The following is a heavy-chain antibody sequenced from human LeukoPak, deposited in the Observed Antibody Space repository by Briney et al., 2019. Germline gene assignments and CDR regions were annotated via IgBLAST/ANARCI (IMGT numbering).Heavy chain of an antibody. CDR1: GYTLTELS. CDR2: FDPEDGET. J-gene: IGHJ4*02. D-gene: IGHD4-17*01. CDR3: VTAESDYGDYGGHRIDWGYHY. V-gene: IGHV1-24*01. Sequence: ASVKDSSKVSGYTLTELSMHWVRPAPGKGREWMGGFDPEDGETIYAQKFQGSVTMTEDTSTDTAYMELSSLSAEDTAVYYCVTAESDYGDYGGHRIDWGYHYCVQGTLVTVCS.